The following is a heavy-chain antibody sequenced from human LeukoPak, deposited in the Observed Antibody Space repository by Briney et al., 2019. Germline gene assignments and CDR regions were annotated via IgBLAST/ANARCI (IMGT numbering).Heavy chain of an antibody. J-gene: IGHJ6*03. Sequence: SGPKLVNPTQTLTLTCTFSGFSLSTSGMCVSWIRQPPGKALEWLARIDWDDDKYYGTSLKTRLTISKDTSKNQVVLTMTNMDPVDTATYYCAQSPTGYYYYMDVWGKGTTVTVSS. CDR1: GFSLSTSGMC. CDR3: AQSPTGYYYYMDV. D-gene: IGHD1-14*01. CDR2: IDWDDDK. V-gene: IGHV2-70*11.